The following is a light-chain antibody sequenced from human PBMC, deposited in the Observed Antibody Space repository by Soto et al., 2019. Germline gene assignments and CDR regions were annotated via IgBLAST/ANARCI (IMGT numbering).Light chain of an antibody. J-gene: IGLJ1*01. Sequence: QSALTQPPSVSAAPGQKVTISCSGSSANVGRNFVSWYHQLPGIAPTVVRFDNNKRPSGIPDRFSGSKSGTSATLVITGLQTGDEADYYCGSWDSSLSNFVFGSGTKVTVL. CDR2: DNN. CDR3: GSWDSSLSNFV. V-gene: IGLV1-51*01. CDR1: SANVGRNF.